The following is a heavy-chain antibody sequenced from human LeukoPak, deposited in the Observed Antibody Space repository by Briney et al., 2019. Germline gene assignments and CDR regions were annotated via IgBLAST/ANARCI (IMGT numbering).Heavy chain of an antibody. CDR1: GFTFSSYA. CDR3: AKVGGYAQRHYYYYYGMGV. J-gene: IGHJ6*02. Sequence: AGASLRLSCAASGFTFSSYAMSWVRQAPGKGLEWVSAISGSGGSTYYADSVKGRFTISRDNSKNTLYLQMNSLRAEDTAVYYCAKVGGYAQRHYYYYYGMGVWGQGTTVTVSS. D-gene: IGHD5-12*01. CDR2: ISGSGGST. V-gene: IGHV3-23*01.